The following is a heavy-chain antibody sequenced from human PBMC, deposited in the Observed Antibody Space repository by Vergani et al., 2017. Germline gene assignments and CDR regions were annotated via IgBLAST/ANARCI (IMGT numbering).Heavy chain of an antibody. Sequence: QVQLQQWGAGLLKPSETLSLTCAVYGGSISSGGYYWSWIRQHPGKGLEWIGYIYYSGSTYYNPSLKSRVTISVDTSKNQFSLKLSSVTAADTAVYYCARDPTYYGSGDDAFDIWGQGTMVTVSS. J-gene: IGHJ3*02. CDR2: IYYSGST. CDR1: GGSISSGGYY. V-gene: IGHV4-31*11. D-gene: IGHD3-10*01. CDR3: ARDPTYYGSGDDAFDI.